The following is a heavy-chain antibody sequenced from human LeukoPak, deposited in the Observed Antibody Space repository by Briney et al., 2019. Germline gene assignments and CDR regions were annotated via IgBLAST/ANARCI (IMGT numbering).Heavy chain of an antibody. Sequence: SETLSLTCADYGGSFSGYYWSWIRQPPGKGLEWIGEINHSGSTNYNPSLKSRVTISVDTSKNQFSLKLSSVTAADTAVYYCARPLRLRWFPEAFDIWGQGTMVTVSS. CDR2: INHSGST. J-gene: IGHJ3*02. D-gene: IGHD4-17*01. CDR1: GGSFSGYY. CDR3: ARPLRLRWFPEAFDI. V-gene: IGHV4-34*01.